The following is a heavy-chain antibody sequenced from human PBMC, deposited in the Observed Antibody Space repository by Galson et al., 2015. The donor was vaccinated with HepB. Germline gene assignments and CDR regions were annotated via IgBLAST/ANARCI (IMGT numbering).Heavy chain of an antibody. CDR3: AKSGGGSERTKYGMDV. J-gene: IGHJ6*02. V-gene: IGHV3-23*01. Sequence: SLRPSCAASGFTFNSFAMSWVRQAPGKGLEWVSVISGSGGSTYYADSVKGRFSISRGNSNNTLYVQMNSLRAEDTAVYYCAKSGGGSERTKYGMDVWGQGTTVTVSS. CDR1: GFTFNSFA. D-gene: IGHD3-10*01. CDR2: ISGSGGST.